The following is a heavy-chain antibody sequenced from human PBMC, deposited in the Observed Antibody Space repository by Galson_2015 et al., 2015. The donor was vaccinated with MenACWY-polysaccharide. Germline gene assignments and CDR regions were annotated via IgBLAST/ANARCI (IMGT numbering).Heavy chain of an antibody. CDR1: GDSVSSNSAA. CDR3: ASQGIAVTGVIDY. J-gene: IGHJ4*02. V-gene: IGHV6-1*01. CDR2: TYYRSKWYK. D-gene: IGHD6-19*01. Sequence: CAISGDSVSSNSAAWNWIRQSPSRGLEWLGRTYYRSKWYKYYAPSVKSRMTINVDTAKSQFSLQLNSVTPEDTAMYYCASQGIAVTGVIDYWGQGTLVTVSS.